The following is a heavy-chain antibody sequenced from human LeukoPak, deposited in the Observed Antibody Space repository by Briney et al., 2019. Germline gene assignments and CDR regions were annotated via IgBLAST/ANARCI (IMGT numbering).Heavy chain of an antibody. CDR3: ARHFAYSSSSYFDY. CDR1: GGSVNTYY. D-gene: IGHD6-6*01. CDR2: VYYTGST. Sequence: PSETLSLTCSVSGGSVNTYYWSWIRQPPGKGLEWIGYVYYTGSTNYNPSLKSRVTIFEDKSKNQSSLRLSSVTVADTAVYYCARHFAYSSSSYFDYWGQGNLVTVSS. V-gene: IGHV4-59*08. J-gene: IGHJ4*02.